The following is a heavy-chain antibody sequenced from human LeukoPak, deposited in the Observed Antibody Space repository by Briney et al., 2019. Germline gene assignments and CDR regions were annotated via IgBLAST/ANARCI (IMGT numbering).Heavy chain of an antibody. CDR3: AKDPKRGMATYFEY. CDR2: ISFDGNKK. V-gene: IGHV3-30*18. Sequence: GGSLRLSCTVSAGFTFDYYGMHWVRQAPGKGPEWLSFISFDGNKKFYRDSLKGRFTISRDNSKNTLYLEMNSLRPDDTALYHCAKDPKRGMATYFEYWGRGTLVTVSS. D-gene: IGHD2-15*01. CDR1: GFTFDYYG. J-gene: IGHJ4*02.